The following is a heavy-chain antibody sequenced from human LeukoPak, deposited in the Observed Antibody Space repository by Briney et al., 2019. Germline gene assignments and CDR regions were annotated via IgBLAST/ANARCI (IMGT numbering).Heavy chain of an antibody. CDR1: GFTFSSFA. CDR3: AKEKYYYDTSGYYPFDY. Sequence: GGSLRLSCAASGFTFSSFAMNWVRQAPGKGLEWVSGIGGSGYSTYYADSVKGRFTISRDNSKSTLYLQMSSLRAEDTAVYYCAKEKYYYDTSGYYPFDYWGQGTLVTVSS. D-gene: IGHD3-22*01. CDR2: IGGSGYST. V-gene: IGHV3-23*01. J-gene: IGHJ4*02.